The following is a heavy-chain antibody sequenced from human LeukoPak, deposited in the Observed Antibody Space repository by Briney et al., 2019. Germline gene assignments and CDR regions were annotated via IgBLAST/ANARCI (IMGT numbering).Heavy chain of an antibody. J-gene: IGHJ4*02. Sequence: GGSLRLSCAASGFTFSSYAMHWVRQAPGKGLEWVAVISYDGSNKYYADSVKGRFTISRDNSKNTLYPQMNSLRAEDTAVYYCATPGIAVAVATAYFDYWGQGTLVTVSS. V-gene: IGHV3-30*04. CDR1: GFTFSSYA. CDR2: ISYDGSNK. D-gene: IGHD6-19*01. CDR3: ATPGIAVAVATAYFDY.